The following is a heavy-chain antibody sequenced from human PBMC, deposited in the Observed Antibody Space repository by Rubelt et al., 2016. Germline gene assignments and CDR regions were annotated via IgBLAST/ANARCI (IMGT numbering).Heavy chain of an antibody. V-gene: IGHV3-48*04. J-gene: IGHJ4*02. CDR3: ASGLGITGIHFDY. CDR2: ISSSSSTI. Sequence: RGLEWVSYISSSSSTIYYADSVKGRFTISRDNAKNSLYLQMNSLRAEDTAVYYCASGLGITGIHFDYWGQGTLVTVSS. D-gene: IGHD1-20*01.